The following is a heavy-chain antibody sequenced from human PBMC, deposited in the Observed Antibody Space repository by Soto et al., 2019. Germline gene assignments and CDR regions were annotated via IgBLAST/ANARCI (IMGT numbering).Heavy chain of an antibody. D-gene: IGHD3-3*01. J-gene: IGHJ4*02. V-gene: IGHV1-18*01. CDR3: ARAPPYYDFWSGYSYYFDY. CDR2: ISAYNGNT. CDR1: GYTFTSYG. Sequence: ASVKVSCKASGYTFTSYGIIWVRQAPGQGLEWMGWISAYNGNTNYAQKLQGRVTMTTDTSTSTAYMELRSLRSDDTAVYYCARAPPYYDFWSGYSYYFDYWGQGTLVTVSS.